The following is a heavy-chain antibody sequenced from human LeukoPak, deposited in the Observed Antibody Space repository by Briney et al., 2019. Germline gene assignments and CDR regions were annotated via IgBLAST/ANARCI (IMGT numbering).Heavy chain of an antibody. J-gene: IGHJ4*02. Sequence: GGSLRLSCAASGFTFSSYAMSWVRQAPGKGPEWVSAISGSGGSTYYADSVKGRFTISRDNSKNTLYLQMNSLRAEDTAVYYCAITLVEPTVFDYWGQGTLVTVSS. CDR3: AITLVEPTVFDY. CDR2: ISGSGGST. D-gene: IGHD2-8*02. CDR1: GFTFSSYA. V-gene: IGHV3-23*01.